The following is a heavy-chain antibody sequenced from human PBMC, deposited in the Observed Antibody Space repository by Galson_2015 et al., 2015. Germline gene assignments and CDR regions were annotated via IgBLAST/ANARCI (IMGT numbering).Heavy chain of an antibody. CDR2: ISWNSGKL. CDR1: GFTFDDYA. J-gene: IGHJ4*02. D-gene: IGHD3-10*01. CDR3: ARGGGSGTYFFFYFDY. Sequence: SLRLSCAASGFTFDDYAMHWVRQAPGKGLEWVSGISWNSGKLGYADSVKGRFTISRDNAKNSLYLQMNSLRAEDTALYYCARGGGSGTYFFFYFDYWGQGTLVTASS. V-gene: IGHV3-9*01.